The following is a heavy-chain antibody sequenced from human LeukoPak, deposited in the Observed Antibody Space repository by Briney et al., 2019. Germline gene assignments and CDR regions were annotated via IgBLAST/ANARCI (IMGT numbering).Heavy chain of an antibody. CDR1: GGSISSGGYS. CDR3: ARTSIAARRANAFDI. Sequence: SETLSLTCAVSGGSISSGGYSWSWIRQPPGKGLEWIGYIYHSGSTYYNPSLKSRVTISVDRSKNQFSLKLSSVTGADTAVYYCARTSIAARRANAFDIWGQGTMVTVSS. J-gene: IGHJ3*02. CDR2: IYHSGST. D-gene: IGHD6-6*01. V-gene: IGHV4-30-2*01.